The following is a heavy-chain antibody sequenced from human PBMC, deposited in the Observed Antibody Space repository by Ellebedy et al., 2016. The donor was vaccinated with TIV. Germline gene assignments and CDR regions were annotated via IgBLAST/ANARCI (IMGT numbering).Heavy chain of an antibody. Sequence: GESLKISCEASGCTFRRNWRSWFRLAPGKGLEWVANIKQDGSEKYYVDSVKGRFTISRDNAKNSVYLQLSSLGAEDTAVYYCARDVWGGGWAWGQGTPVTVSS. V-gene: IGHV3-7*01. CDR2: IKQDGSEK. J-gene: IGHJ5*02. D-gene: IGHD6-19*01. CDR3: ARDVWGGGWA. CDR1: GCTFRRNW.